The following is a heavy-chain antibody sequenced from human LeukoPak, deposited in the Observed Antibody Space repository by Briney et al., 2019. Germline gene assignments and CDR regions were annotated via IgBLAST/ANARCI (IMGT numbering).Heavy chain of an antibody. CDR2: ISSSGSTI. V-gene: IGHV3-11*01. Sequence: GGSLRPSCAASGFTFSDYYMSWIRQAPGKGLEWVSYISSSGSTIYYADSVKGRFTISRDNAKNSLYLQMNSLRAEDTAVYYSAREVTRPYYFDYWGQGTLVTVSS. CDR3: AREVTRPYYFDY. CDR1: GFTFSDYY. J-gene: IGHJ4*02.